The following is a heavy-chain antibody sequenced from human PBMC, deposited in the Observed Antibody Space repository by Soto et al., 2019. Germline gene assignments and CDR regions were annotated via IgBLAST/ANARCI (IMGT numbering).Heavy chain of an antibody. CDR2: TYTGGNS. J-gene: IGHJ1*01. D-gene: IGHD3-10*01. CDR1: GLSVSDKY. V-gene: IGHV3-53*02. Sequence: EVQLVQTGGGLIKPGGSLSLSCAASGLSVSDKYMSWVRQAPGKGLEWVSLTYTGGNSYFADFVKGRFIGSRDISKNTLFLHMNSLAAEDTAVYYCAREGYAYGLDIWGQGSLVTVSS. CDR3: AREGYAYGLDI.